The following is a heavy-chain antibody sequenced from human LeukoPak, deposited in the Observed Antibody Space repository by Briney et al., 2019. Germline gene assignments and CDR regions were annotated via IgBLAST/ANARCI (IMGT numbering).Heavy chain of an antibody. J-gene: IGHJ6*03. V-gene: IGHV4-39*07. CDR3: ATGKERDYFHMDV. Sequence: SETLSLTCTVSGGSISSSSFYWGWIRQPPGMGLDWLGIIYFSGSTLYNPSLNSRVTISLDRSQNQVSLSLTSVTAADTAMYYCATGKERDYFHMDVWGKGTTVTVSS. CDR1: GGSISSSSFY. CDR2: IYFSGST. D-gene: IGHD1-26*01.